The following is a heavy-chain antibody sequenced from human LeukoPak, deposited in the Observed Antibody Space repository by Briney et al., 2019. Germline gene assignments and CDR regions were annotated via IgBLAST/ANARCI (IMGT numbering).Heavy chain of an antibody. J-gene: IGHJ4*02. D-gene: IGHD4/OR15-4a*01. CDR2: IYYSGST. CDR3: ARGAPPLN. V-gene: IGHV4-39*01. CDR1: GGSISSSSYY. Sequence: SETLSLTCTVSGGSISSSSYYWGWIRQPPGKGLEWIGSIYYSGSTYYNPSLKSRVTISVDTSKNQFSLKLSSVTAADTAVYYCARGAPPLNWGQGTLVTVSS.